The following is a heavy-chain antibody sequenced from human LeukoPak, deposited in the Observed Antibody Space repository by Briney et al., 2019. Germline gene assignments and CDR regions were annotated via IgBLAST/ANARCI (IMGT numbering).Heavy chain of an antibody. V-gene: IGHV4-38-2*02. J-gene: IGHJ4*02. Sequence: SETLSLTCSVSGYSISSGYFWAWIRQPPGKGLEWIGTIYHTGSTFYNPSLKNRVTISLHTSSNQFSLRLSSVTAADTAVYYCARELSGTDYFDYWGQGALVTVSS. CDR2: IYHTGST. CDR1: GYSISSGYF. CDR3: ARELSGTDYFDY. D-gene: IGHD6-13*01.